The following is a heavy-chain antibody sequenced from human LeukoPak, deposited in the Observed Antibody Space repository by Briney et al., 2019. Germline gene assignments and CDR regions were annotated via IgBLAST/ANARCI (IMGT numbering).Heavy chain of an antibody. J-gene: IGHJ3*02. CDR2: IYTSGST. CDR3: AREGDIVLMVYATTDAFDI. CDR1: GGSISRYY. V-gene: IGHV4-4*07. Sequence: KPSETLSLTCTVSGGSISRYYWSWVRQPAGKGLEWVGRIYTSGSTNYNPSLKSRVTISVDTSKNQFSLKLSSVTAADTAVYYCAREGDIVLMVYATTDAFDIWGQGTMVTVSS. D-gene: IGHD2-8*01.